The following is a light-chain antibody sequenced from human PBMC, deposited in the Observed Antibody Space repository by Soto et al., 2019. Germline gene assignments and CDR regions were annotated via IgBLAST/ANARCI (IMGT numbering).Light chain of an antibody. J-gene: IGLJ1*01. CDR1: SSNIGAGFD. Sequence: QSVLTQPPSVSGAPGQRVTISCTGSSSNIGAGFDVHWYQQLPGTAPKLLIYGNSNRPSGVPDRFSGSKSGTSASLAIAGLHPEDEADYYCQSYDSSLSGYVFGTGTKVTVL. CDR2: GNS. CDR3: QSYDSSLSGYV. V-gene: IGLV1-40*01.